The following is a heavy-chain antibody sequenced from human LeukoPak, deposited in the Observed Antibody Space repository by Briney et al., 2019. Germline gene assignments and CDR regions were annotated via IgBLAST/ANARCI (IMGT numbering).Heavy chain of an antibody. CDR3: ARRRVMYYYDSSGEYFDY. V-gene: IGHV5-51*01. CDR1: GYSFTSYW. D-gene: IGHD3-22*01. Sequence: GESLKISCKGSGYSFTSYWIGWVRQMPGKGLEWMGIIYPGDSDTRYSPSFQGQVTISADKSISTAYLQWSSLKASDTAMYYCARRRVMYYYDSSGEYFDYWGQGTLVTVSS. J-gene: IGHJ4*02. CDR2: IYPGDSDT.